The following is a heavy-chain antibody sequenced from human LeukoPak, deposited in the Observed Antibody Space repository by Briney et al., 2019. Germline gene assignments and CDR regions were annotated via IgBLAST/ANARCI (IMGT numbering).Heavy chain of an antibody. Sequence: SETLSLTCTVSGGSISSGTYYWGWIRQSPGTMGLEWIGNIYYSGSTYYNPSLKSRVTISVDTAKNQFSLRLTSVTAADTAVYYCATTYDILSGSAMGDYWGQGTLVTVSS. V-gene: IGHV4-39*01. CDR3: ATTYDILSGSAMGDY. CDR2: IYYSGST. D-gene: IGHD3-10*01. CDR1: GGSISSGTYY. J-gene: IGHJ4*02.